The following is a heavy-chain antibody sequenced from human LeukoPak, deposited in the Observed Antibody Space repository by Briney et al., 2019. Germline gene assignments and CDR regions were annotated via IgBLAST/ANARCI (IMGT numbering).Heavy chain of an antibody. CDR1: GFTFSSYN. J-gene: IGHJ4*02. CDR3: ARGDSSGYQRNTKLDY. D-gene: IGHD3-22*01. Sequence: GGSLRLSCAASGFTFSSYNMHWVRQTTGKGLEWVSAIGTAGDTYYPGSVKGRFTISRENAKNSLYLQMNSLRAGDTAVYYCARGDSSGYQRNTKLDYWGQGTLVTVSS. V-gene: IGHV3-13*01. CDR2: IGTAGDT.